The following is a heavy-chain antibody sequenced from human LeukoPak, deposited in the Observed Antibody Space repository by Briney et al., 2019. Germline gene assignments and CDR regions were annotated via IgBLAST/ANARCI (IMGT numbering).Heavy chain of an antibody. V-gene: IGHV3-23*01. CDR3: AKDRARAEIVVVITKDAFDI. Sequence: GGSLRLSCAASGFTFSRYAMSWVRQAPGKGLELVSAILGSCGSTYYADFVKGRFSISRDNSKHTLYLQMNSLRGEDTAVYYCAKDRARAEIVVVITKDAFDIWGQGRMVTVSS. CDR1: GFTFSRYA. J-gene: IGHJ3*02. D-gene: IGHD3-22*01. CDR2: ILGSCGST.